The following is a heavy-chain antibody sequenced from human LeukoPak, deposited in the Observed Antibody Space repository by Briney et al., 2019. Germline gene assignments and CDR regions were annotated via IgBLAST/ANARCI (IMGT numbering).Heavy chain of an antibody. CDR2: IYYSGST. J-gene: IGHJ4*02. CDR3: ARDSPYSSVLSRGGFDY. CDR1: GGSISSYY. V-gene: IGHV4-59*01. D-gene: IGHD3-22*01. Sequence: PSETLSLTRTVSGGSISSYYWSWIRQPPGKGLEWIGYIYYSGSTNYNPSLKSRVTISVDTSKNQFSLKLSSVTAADTAVYYCARDSPYSSVLSRGGFDYWGQGTLVTVSS.